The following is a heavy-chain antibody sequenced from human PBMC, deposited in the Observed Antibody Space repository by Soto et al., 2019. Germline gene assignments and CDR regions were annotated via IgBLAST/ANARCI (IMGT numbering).Heavy chain of an antibody. J-gene: IGHJ4*02. CDR1: GGSFSGYY. Sequence: SETLSLTCAVYGGSFSGYYWSWIRQPPGKGLEWIGEINHSGSTNYNPSLKSRVTISVDTSKNQFSLKLSSVTAADTAVYYCARDARRIGKLRRRGVYFDYWGQGTLVTVSS. CDR3: ARDARRIGKLRRRGVYFDY. V-gene: IGHV4-34*01. D-gene: IGHD3-10*01. CDR2: INHSGST.